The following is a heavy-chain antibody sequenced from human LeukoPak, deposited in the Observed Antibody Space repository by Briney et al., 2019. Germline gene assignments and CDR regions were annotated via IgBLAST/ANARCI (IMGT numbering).Heavy chain of an antibody. Sequence: PGRSLRLSCEFSGFTFSNYWMKWVRQAPGKGLEWVASINEDGSGKYSMDSVKDRVTISRDNAKNSLDLQINSLTVKDTAIYYCVRDDGDVWGKGTTVTVSS. J-gene: IGHJ6*04. CDR2: INEDGSGK. V-gene: IGHV3-7*01. CDR1: GFTFSNYW. CDR3: VRDDGDV.